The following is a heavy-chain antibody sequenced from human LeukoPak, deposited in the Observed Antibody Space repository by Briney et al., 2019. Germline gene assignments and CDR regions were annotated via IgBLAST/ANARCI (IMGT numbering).Heavy chain of an antibody. V-gene: IGHV1-69*04. J-gene: IGHJ6*02. CDR3: ARRSGSYRYYYYGMDV. Sequence: ASVKVSCKASGGTFSSYAISWVRQAPGQGLEWMGRIIPNLGIANYAQKFQGRVTITADKSTSTAYMELSSLRSEDTAVYYCARRSGSYRYYYYGMDVWGQGTTVTVSS. D-gene: IGHD1-26*01. CDR2: IIPNLGIA. CDR1: GGTFSSYA.